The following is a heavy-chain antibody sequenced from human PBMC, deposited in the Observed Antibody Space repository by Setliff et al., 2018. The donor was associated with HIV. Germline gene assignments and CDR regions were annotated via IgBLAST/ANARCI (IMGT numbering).Heavy chain of an antibody. V-gene: IGHV1-69*05. CDR3: AKGQGPVDY. Sequence: GASVKVSCKASGGTFSSYAISWVRQTPGQGLEWMGGIIAISGTPNYAQKFQGRVALTRDTSISTAYMELSGLRSDDTAVYYCAKGQGPVDYWGQGTLVTVSS. CDR1: GGTFSSYA. J-gene: IGHJ4*02. CDR2: IIAISGTP.